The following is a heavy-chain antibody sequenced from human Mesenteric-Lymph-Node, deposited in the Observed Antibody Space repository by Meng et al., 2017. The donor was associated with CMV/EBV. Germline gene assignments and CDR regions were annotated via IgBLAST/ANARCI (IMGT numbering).Heavy chain of an antibody. CDR1: GFTFSSYA. Sequence: GESLKISCAASGFTFSSYAMHWVRQAPGKGLEWVAVISYDGGNKYYADSVKGRFTISRDNSKNTLYLQMNSLRAEDTAVYYCAKAVVVPAAIGAFDIWGQGTMVTVSS. D-gene: IGHD2-2*02. J-gene: IGHJ3*02. CDR2: ISYDGGNK. CDR3: AKAVVVPAAIGAFDI. V-gene: IGHV3-30-3*01.